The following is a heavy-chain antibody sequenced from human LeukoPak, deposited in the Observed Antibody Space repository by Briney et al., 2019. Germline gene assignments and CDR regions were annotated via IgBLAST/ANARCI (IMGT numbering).Heavy chain of an antibody. CDR1: GGTFISYA. V-gene: IGHV1-69*13. D-gene: IGHD6-6*01. CDR3: ARVTAARREGYYYYGMDV. J-gene: IGHJ6*02. CDR2: IIPIFGTA. Sequence: GASAKVSCKASGGTFISYAISWVRQAPGQGLEWMGGIIPIFGTAIYAQTFQGRVTITADESTSTAYMELSSLRSEDTAVYYCARVTAARREGYYYYGMDVWGQGTTVTVPS.